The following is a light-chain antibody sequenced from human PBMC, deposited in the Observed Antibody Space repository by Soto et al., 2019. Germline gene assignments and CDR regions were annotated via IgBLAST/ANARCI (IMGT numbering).Light chain of an antibody. Sequence: QSVLTQPRSVSGTPGRSVSISCTGTSSDVGGYTSVSWYQQYPGQAPKLMIFDVTKRPPGVPDRFSGSKSGNTASLTISGLQAEDEADYYCCSYAGSYIFVFGSGTKVTVL. V-gene: IGLV2-11*01. CDR1: SSDVGGYTS. CDR3: CSYAGSYIFV. CDR2: DVT. J-gene: IGLJ1*01.